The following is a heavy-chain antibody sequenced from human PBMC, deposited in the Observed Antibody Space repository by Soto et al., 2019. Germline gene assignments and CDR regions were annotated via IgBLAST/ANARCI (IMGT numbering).Heavy chain of an antibody. Sequence: SETLSLTCTVSGGSISSSSYYWGWIRQPPGKGLEWIGSIYYSGSTYYNPSLKSRVTISVDTSKNQFSLKLSSVTAADTAVYYCARPRYPGRGYYGMDVWGQGTTVTVSS. CDR2: IYYSGST. D-gene: IGHD2-15*01. CDR3: ARPRYPGRGYYGMDV. J-gene: IGHJ6*02. CDR1: GGSISSSSYY. V-gene: IGHV4-39*01.